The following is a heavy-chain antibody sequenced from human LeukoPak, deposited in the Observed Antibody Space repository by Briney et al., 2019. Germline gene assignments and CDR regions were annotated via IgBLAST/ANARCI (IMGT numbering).Heavy chain of an antibody. CDR1: GGSISSGDYY. Sequence: SETLSLTCTVSGGSISSGDYYWSWIRQPPGKGLEWIGYIYYSGSTYYNPSLKSRVTISVDTSKNQFSLKLSSVTAADTAVYYCARHPIQLVRFDYWGQGTLVTVSS. CDR2: IYYSGST. D-gene: IGHD5-18*01. V-gene: IGHV4-30-4*08. J-gene: IGHJ4*02. CDR3: ARHPIQLVRFDY.